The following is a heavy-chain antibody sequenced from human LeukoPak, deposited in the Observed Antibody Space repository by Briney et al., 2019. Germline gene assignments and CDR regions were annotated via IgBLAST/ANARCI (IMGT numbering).Heavy chain of an antibody. CDR2: ISSGGGT. Sequence: TGGSLRLSCAASGLTVSSSYMSWVRQAPGKGLDWVSTISSGGGTNYADSVKGRFTISRDSSENTLSLQMNSLRGEDTAVYYCARVRGASSSSWYFDYWGQGTLVTVSS. D-gene: IGHD6-13*01. J-gene: IGHJ4*02. V-gene: IGHV3-66*01. CDR1: GLTVSSSY. CDR3: ARVRGASSSSWYFDY.